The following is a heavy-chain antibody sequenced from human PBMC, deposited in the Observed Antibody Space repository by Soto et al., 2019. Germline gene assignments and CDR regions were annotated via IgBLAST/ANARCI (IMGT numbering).Heavy chain of an antibody. CDR2: INHSGST. V-gene: IGHV4-34*09. Sequence: SETLSLTCAVYGGSFSGYYWTWIRQPPGTGLEWIGEINHSGSTNYNPSLKSRVTISVDTSKNQFSLKLSSVTAADTAVYYCARDGGYCSSTSCSTYYYYYGMDVWGQGTTVTVSS. J-gene: IGHJ6*02. CDR1: GGSFSGYY. D-gene: IGHD2-2*01. CDR3: ARDGGYCSSTSCSTYYYYYGMDV.